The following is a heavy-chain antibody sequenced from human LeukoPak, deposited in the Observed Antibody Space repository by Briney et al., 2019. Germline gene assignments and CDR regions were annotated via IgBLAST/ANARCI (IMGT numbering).Heavy chain of an antibody. CDR1: GFTFSTYA. CDR3: ARDFRYSGSYHHWFDP. CDR2: ISSSGTYI. V-gene: IGHV3-21*01. Sequence: GRSLRLSCAASGFTFSTYAMHWVSQAPGRGLEWVSSISSSGTYIYYADSVKGRFTISRDNAKNSLSLQMNSLRAEDTAVYYCARDFRYSGSYHHWFDPWGQGTLVTVSS. D-gene: IGHD1-26*01. J-gene: IGHJ5*02.